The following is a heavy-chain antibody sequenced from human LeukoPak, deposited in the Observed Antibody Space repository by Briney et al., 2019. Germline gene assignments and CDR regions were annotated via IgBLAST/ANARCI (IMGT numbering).Heavy chain of an antibody. J-gene: IGHJ4*02. CDR3: ARDAGGSYPLDY. CDR2: IIPIFGTA. V-gene: IGHV1-69*05. Sequence: SVKVSCKASGGTFSSYAIGWVRQAPGEGVEWMGGIIPIFGTANYAQKFQGRVTITTDESTSIAYMELSSLRSEDTGVCYCARDAGGSYPLDYWGQGTPVTVSS. CDR1: GGTFSSYA. D-gene: IGHD1-26*01.